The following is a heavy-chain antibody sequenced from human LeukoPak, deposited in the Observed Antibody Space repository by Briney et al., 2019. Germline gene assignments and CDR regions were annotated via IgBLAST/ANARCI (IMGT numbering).Heavy chain of an antibody. J-gene: IGHJ4*02. CDR2: ISSIQSYM. CDR3: VRGGGSRWFLDY. CDR1: GFAFSSYN. V-gene: IGHV3-21*01. D-gene: IGHD3-16*01. Sequence: GGSLRLSCAASGFAFSSYNINWVRQAPGKGLEGVSSISSIQSYMYYADSVKGRFTISRDNAKNSLFLQMNSLRAEDTAVYYCVRGGGSRWFLDYWGQGTLVTVSS.